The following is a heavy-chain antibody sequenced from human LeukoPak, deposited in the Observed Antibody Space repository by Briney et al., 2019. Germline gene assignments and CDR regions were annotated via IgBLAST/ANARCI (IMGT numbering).Heavy chain of an antibody. CDR1: GFTFSSYS. CDR3: ARGGSPAAAGTVDYYYYMDV. CDR2: ISSSSSYI. J-gene: IGHJ6*03. Sequence: PGGSLRLSCAASGFTFSSYSMNWVRQAPGKGLEWGSSISSSSSYIYYADSVKGRFTISRDNAKNSLYLQMNSLRAEDTAVYYCARGGSPAAAGTVDYYYYMDVWGKGTTVTVSS. D-gene: IGHD6-13*01. V-gene: IGHV3-21*01.